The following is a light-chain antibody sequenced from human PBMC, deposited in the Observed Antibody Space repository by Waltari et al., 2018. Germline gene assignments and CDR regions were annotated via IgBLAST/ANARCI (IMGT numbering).Light chain of an antibody. CDR2: GAS. CDR1: QSVSRF. V-gene: IGKV3-20*01. J-gene: IGKJ1*01. Sequence: TLSLGPGERAPLSCRASQSVSRFLAWYQQKPGQAPRLLISGASSRATGIPDRFSVSGSGTDFSLTISRLEPEDFAVYYCQKYDRLPATFGQGP. CDR3: QKYDRLPAT.